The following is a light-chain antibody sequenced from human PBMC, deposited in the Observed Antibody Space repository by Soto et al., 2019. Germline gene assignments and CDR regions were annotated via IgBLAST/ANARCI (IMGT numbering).Light chain of an antibody. V-gene: IGLV1-44*01. Sequence: QSVLTQPPSASGTPGQRVTISCSGSSSNIGSQTVNWYQQLPGTAPTVLIYGDNQRPSGVPDRFSGSKSGTSASLAIDGLQSEEEADYYCAAWDVGLTTVVFGGGTKLTVL. J-gene: IGLJ2*01. CDR2: GDN. CDR1: SSNIGSQT. CDR3: AAWDVGLTTVV.